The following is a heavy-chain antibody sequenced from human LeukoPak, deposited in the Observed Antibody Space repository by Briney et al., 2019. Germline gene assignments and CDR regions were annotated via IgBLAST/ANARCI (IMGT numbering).Heavy chain of an antibody. CDR2: ISAYNGNT. V-gene: IGHV1-18*01. D-gene: IGHD3-10*01. Sequence: ASVKVSCKASGYTFTSYGISWVRQAPGQGLEWMGWISAYNGNTNYAQKLQGRVTMTTDTSTSTAYMELRSLRSDDTAVYYCARTTLITMVRGPFPYFDYWGQGTLVTASS. CDR1: GYTFTSYG. CDR3: ARTTLITMVRGPFPYFDY. J-gene: IGHJ4*02.